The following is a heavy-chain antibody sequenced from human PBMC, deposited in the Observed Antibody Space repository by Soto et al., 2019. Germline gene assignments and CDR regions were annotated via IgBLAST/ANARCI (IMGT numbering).Heavy chain of an antibody. Sequence: GGSLRLSCAASGFTFSGSAMHWVRQASGKGLEWVGRIRSKANSYATAYAASVKGRFTISRDDSKNTAYLQMNSLKTEDTAVYYCTRTRGYSGYADYWGQGTLVTVSS. D-gene: IGHD5-12*01. CDR3: TRTRGYSGYADY. J-gene: IGHJ4*02. CDR1: GFTFSGSA. V-gene: IGHV3-73*01. CDR2: IRSKANSYAT.